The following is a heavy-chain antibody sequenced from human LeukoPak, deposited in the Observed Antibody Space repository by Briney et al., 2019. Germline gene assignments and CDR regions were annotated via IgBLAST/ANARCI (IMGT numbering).Heavy chain of an antibody. V-gene: IGHV3-11*01. CDR2: ISRRGNNM. CDR3: VRDRPVLRSSNWYDGYDI. CDR1: GFNFSDFY. J-gene: IGHJ3*02. Sequence: PGGAVRLSCEASGFNFSDFYMNGIHEAPGKGVEGVSYISRRGNNMFYGVSVKGRFTISRDHAKNSLFLQMHSLAVEDTAVYYCVRDRPVLRSSNWYDGYDIWGPGTTVTVSS. D-gene: IGHD5-24*01.